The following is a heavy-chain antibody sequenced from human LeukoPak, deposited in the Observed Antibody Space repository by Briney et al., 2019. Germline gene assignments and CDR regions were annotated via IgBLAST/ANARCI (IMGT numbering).Heavy chain of an antibody. CDR3: APEVRRYSASPLVLDY. CDR1: GFTFSDYY. Sequence: GGSLRLSCAASGFTFSDYYMGWIRQAPGKGLEWVSYISSSGSTIYYADSVKGRFTISRDNAKNSLYLQMSSLRAEDTAVYYCAPEVRRYSASPLVLDYWGRGTLVTGSS. V-gene: IGHV3-11*01. CDR2: ISSSGSTI. D-gene: IGHD1-26*01. J-gene: IGHJ4*02.